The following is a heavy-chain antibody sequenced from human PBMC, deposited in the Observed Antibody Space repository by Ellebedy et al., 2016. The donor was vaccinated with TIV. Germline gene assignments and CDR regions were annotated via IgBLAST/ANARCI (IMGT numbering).Heavy chain of an antibody. Sequence: SVKVSXKASGGTFSSYAISWVRQAPGQGLEWMGGIIPIFGTANYAQKFQGRVTITADESTSTAYMELSSLRSEDTAVYYCARERWHSMGYFDYWGQGTLVTVSS. CDR2: IIPIFGTA. CDR3: ARERWHSMGYFDY. D-gene: IGHD5-24*01. V-gene: IGHV1-69*13. CDR1: GGTFSSYA. J-gene: IGHJ4*02.